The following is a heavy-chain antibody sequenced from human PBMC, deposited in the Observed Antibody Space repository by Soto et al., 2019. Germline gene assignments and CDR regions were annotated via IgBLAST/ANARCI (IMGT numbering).Heavy chain of an antibody. V-gene: IGHV1-18*01. Sequence: GASVKVSCKASGYTFNTYGISWVRQAPGQGLEWMGWISTFNGETRYAQKFQARVTVTTDTSTTTGYMELRSLRSDDTAVYYCARDVGYCSSPTCLIDHWGQGTLVTVSS. CDR2: ISTFNGET. CDR3: ARDVGYCSSPTCLIDH. J-gene: IGHJ4*02. D-gene: IGHD2-2*01. CDR1: GYTFNTYG.